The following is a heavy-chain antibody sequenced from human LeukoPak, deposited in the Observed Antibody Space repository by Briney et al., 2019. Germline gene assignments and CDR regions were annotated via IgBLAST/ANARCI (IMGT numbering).Heavy chain of an antibody. D-gene: IGHD3-10*01. CDR2: IYSGGST. V-gene: IGHV3-53*01. J-gene: IGHJ4*02. Sequence: PGGSLRLACGASGFTVRSNYMSCVRQAPGKGLEWVSVIYSGGSTYYADSVKGRFTISRDNSKNTLYLQMNTLRAEDTAVYYCARGKLLWFGESTYFDYWGQGTLVTVSS. CDR1: GFTVRSNY. CDR3: ARGKLLWFGESTYFDY.